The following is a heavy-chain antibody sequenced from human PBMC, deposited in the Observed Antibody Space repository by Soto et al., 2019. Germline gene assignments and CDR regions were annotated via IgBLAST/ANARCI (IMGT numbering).Heavy chain of an antibody. V-gene: IGHV4-39*01. J-gene: IGHJ4*02. CDR3: ARLEGLATISYYFDF. CDR1: GDSINSDKYY. D-gene: IGHD3-9*01. Sequence: QLQLQESGPGLVKPSETLSLTCSVSGDSINSDKYYWGWIRQPPGKGLEWIGRIYFRGNTYYNTSLQTRVTISLDKSKSQFSLKLNSVPAADSAVYFCARLEGLATISYYFDFWGQGALVTVSS. CDR2: IYFRGNT.